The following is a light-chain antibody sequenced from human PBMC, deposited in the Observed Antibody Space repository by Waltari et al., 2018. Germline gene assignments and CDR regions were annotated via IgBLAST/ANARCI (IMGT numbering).Light chain of an antibody. Sequence: EIVLTQSPGTLSLSPGERATLSCRASQSVSSSYLAWYQQKPGQAPRRLIYGASSRATGIPDRFSGSGSGTDFTLTISRLEPEDFAVYYCQQYGSSPQTFGGGTKVEIK. CDR3: QQYGSSPQT. CDR2: GAS. CDR1: QSVSSSY. V-gene: IGKV3-20*01. J-gene: IGKJ4*01.